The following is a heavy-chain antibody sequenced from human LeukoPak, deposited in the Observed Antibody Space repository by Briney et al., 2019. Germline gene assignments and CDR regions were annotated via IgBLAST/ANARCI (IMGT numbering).Heavy chain of an antibody. V-gene: IGHV3-48*03. D-gene: IGHD1-26*01. CDR3: ARDGANTGYSGGYFELDYYYYMDV. CDR1: GFTFSSYE. J-gene: IGHJ6*03. Sequence: PGGSLRLSCAASGFTFSSYEMNWVRQAPGKGLEWVSYISSSGSTIYYADSVKGRFTISRDNAKNSLYLQMNSLRAEDTAVYYCARDGANTGYSGGYFELDYYYYMDVWGKGTTVTIYS. CDR2: ISSSGSTI.